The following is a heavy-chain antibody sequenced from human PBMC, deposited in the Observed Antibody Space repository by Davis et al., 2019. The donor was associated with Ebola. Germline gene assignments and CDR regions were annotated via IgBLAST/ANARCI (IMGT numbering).Heavy chain of an antibody. J-gene: IGHJ4*02. CDR1: GFTLSSYW. CDR2: ISPDGSST. CDR3: ARAVNGNYGNFDY. D-gene: IGHD1-7*01. V-gene: IGHV3-74*01. Sequence: HTGGSLRLSCAASGFTLSSYWMHWVRQAPGKGLMWVSRISPDGSSTSYADSVRFTISRDIAKNTLYLQVNSLRADDTAVYYCARAVNGNYGNFDYWGQGTLVTVSS.